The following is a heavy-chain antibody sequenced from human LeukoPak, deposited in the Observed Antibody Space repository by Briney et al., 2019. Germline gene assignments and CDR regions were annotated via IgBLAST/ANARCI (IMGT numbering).Heavy chain of an antibody. Sequence: GGSLRLFCTASGFTFGDYAMTWVRQAPGKGLEWVGFIASETYGRTAEYAASVIGRFTVSRDDFKSIAYLQMNSLKTEDTAVYYCTRDRWGGGYTSRGMDVWGKGTTVTISS. CDR3: TRDRWGGGYTSRGMDV. V-gene: IGHV3-49*04. CDR1: GFTFGDYA. CDR2: IASETYGRTA. D-gene: IGHD5-12*01. J-gene: IGHJ6*04.